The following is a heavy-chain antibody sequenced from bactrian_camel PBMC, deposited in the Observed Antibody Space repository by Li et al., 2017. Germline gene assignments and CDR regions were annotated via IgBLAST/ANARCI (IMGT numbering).Heavy chain of an antibody. V-gene: IGHV3S1*01. J-gene: IGHJ1*01. Sequence: HVQLVESGGALVQAGGSLRLSCAASGDSISAYQMAWFRRRLENGREGVAAISPGGSDKYYAGSVQGRFSISRENANKTLYLQMNSLKPEDTAMYFCAADSWGYCW. D-gene: IGHD5*01. CDR1: GDSISAYQ. CDR2: ISPGGSDK. CDR3: AADSWGYC.